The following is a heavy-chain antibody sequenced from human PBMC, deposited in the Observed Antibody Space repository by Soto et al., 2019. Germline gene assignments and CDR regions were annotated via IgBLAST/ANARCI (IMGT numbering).Heavy chain of an antibody. J-gene: IGHJ6*02. D-gene: IGHD6-19*01. V-gene: IGHV3-48*02. CDR2: ISSSSSTI. Sequence: GGSLRLSCAASGFTFSSYSMNWVRQAPGKGLEWVSYISSSSSTIYYADSVKGRFTISRDNAKNSLYLQMNSLRDEDTAVYYCAREGQWGSGWYANVDYYYGMDVWGQGTTVTVSS. CDR3: AREGQWGSGWYANVDYYYGMDV. CDR1: GFTFSSYS.